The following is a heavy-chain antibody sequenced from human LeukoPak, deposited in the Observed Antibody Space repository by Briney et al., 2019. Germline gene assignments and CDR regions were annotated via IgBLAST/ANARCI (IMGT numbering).Heavy chain of an antibody. CDR3: ARGAPFGFGAGPLEY. D-gene: IGHD3-3*01. Sequence: GGSLRLSCAASGFTFNTYAMHWVRQAPGKGLEWVAVLSYDISYDGSNKYYADSVKGRFTISRDNSKNTLYLQMNSLRAEDTAVYFCARGAPFGFGAGPLEYWGQGSLVTVSS. V-gene: IGHV3-30*04. CDR1: GFTFNTYA. CDR2: LSYDISYDGSNK. J-gene: IGHJ4*02.